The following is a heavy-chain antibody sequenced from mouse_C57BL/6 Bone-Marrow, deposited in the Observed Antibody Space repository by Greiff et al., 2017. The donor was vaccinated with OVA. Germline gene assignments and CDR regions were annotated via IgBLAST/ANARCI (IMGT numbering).Heavy chain of an antibody. CDR2: IRNKANNHAT. Sequence: EVKVVESGGGLVQPGGSMKLSCAASGFTFSDAWMDWVRQSPEKGLEWVAEIRNKANNHATYYAESVKGRFTISRDDSKSSVYLQMNSLRAEDTGIYYCFYLDGYLGWFAYWGQGTLVTVSA. V-gene: IGHV6-6*01. CDR1: GFTFSDAW. J-gene: IGHJ3*01. D-gene: IGHD2-3*01. CDR3: FYLDGYLGWFAY.